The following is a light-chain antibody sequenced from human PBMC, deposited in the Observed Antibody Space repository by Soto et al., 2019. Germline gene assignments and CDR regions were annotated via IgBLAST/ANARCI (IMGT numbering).Light chain of an antibody. CDR1: QSVSNY. J-gene: IGKJ4*01. V-gene: IGKV3-11*01. CDR3: QQRRVWPLT. CDR2: DSS. Sequence: VLTQSPAILSLSPGERATLDCRASQSVSNYLAWYQQRPGQAPRLLIYDSSNRATGIPARFSASGSGTDFTLTISSLEPEHFAVYYCQQRRVWPLTFGGGTKVEIK.